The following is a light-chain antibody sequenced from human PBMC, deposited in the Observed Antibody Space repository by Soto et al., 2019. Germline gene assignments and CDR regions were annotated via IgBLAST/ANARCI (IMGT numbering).Light chain of an antibody. CDR3: QQYGSSPRT. CDR2: GAS. J-gene: IGKJ1*01. Sequence: EIVLTQSPGTLSLSPGERATHSCRASQSVSSNYLAWYQQKPGQAPRLLIYGASSRATGIPDRFSGSGSGTDFSLTISRLEPEDFAVYYCQQYGSSPRTFGQGTKVEIK. CDR1: QSVSSNY. V-gene: IGKV3-20*01.